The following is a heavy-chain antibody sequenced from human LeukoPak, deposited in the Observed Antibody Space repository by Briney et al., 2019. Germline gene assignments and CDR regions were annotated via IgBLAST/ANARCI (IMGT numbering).Heavy chain of an antibody. V-gene: IGHV3-53*01. J-gene: IGHJ4*02. CDR3: ARHYYDSSGLC. D-gene: IGHD3-22*01. CDR1: GFTVSSNY. Sequence: GGSLRLSCAASGFTVSSNYMSWVRQAPGKGLEWVSVIYSGGSTYYADSVKGRFTISRDNSKNTLYLQMNSLRAEDTAVCYCARHYYDSSGLCWGQGTLVTVSS. CDR2: IYSGGST.